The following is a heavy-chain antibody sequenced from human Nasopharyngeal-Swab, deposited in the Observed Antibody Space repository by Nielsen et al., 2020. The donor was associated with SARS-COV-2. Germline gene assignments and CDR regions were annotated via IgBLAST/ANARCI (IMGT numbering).Heavy chain of an antibody. Sequence: SETLSLTCTVSGGSISSSSYYWGWIRQPPGKGLEWIGSIYYSGSTYYNPSLKSRVTISVDTSENQFSLKLSSVTAADTAVYYCASHYCDSSSYYYWFDPWGQGTLATVSS. D-gene: IGHD3-22*01. J-gene: IGHJ5*02. CDR1: GGSISSSSYY. CDR3: ASHYCDSSSYYYWFDP. CDR2: IYYSGST. V-gene: IGHV4-39*01.